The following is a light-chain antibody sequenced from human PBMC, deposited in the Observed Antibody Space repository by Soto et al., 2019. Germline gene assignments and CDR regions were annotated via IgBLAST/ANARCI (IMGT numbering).Light chain of an antibody. CDR1: QGIGNA. V-gene: IGKV1D-13*01. CDR2: GAS. J-gene: IGKJ4*01. Sequence: AIQMTQSPSSLSASVGDRVTISCRASQGIGNAVGWYQQKPGKSSKVLIYGASNLQSGIAPRFSGSGSGTDFTLNISSLQSADFATYYCEQFTNDPLTSGGGTTV. CDR3: EQFTNDPLT.